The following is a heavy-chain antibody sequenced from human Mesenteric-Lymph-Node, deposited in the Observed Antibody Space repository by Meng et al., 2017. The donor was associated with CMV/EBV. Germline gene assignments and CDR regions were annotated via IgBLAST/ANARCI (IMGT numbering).Heavy chain of an antibody. D-gene: IGHD3-22*01. CDR2: INHSGST. CDR1: GGSFSGYY. Sequence: GSLRLSCAVYGGSFSGYYWSWIRQPPGKGLEWIGEINHSGSTNYNPSLKSRVTISVDTSKNQFSLKLSSVTAADTAVYYCARGPYYYDSSGYPNYYGMDVWGQGTMVTVSS. J-gene: IGHJ6*02. V-gene: IGHV4-34*01. CDR3: ARGPYYYDSSGYPNYYGMDV.